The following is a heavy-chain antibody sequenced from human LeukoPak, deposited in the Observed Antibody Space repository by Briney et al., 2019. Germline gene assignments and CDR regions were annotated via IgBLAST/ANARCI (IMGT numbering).Heavy chain of an antibody. J-gene: IGHJ4*02. CDR3: ARAKIEMGYDFWSGYSPFDY. D-gene: IGHD3-3*01. CDR2: TYTSGST. Sequence: SETLSLTCTVSDGSISSGSYYWSWIRQPAGKGLEWIGRTYTSGSTNYNPSLKSRVTISVDTSKNQFSLKLSSVTAADTAVYYCARAKIEMGYDFWSGYSPFDYWGQGTLVTVSS. V-gene: IGHV4-61*02. CDR1: DGSISSGSYY.